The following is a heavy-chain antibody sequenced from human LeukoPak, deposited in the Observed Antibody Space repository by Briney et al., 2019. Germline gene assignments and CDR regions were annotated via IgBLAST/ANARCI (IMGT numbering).Heavy chain of an antibody. CDR1: GYTFTSYG. Sequence: ASVKVPCKASGYTFTSYGISWVRQAPGQGLEWMGWISAYNGNTNYAQKLQGRVTMTTDTSTSTAYMELRSLRSDDTAVYYCARAGDLTAIGWFDPWGQGTLVTVSS. D-gene: IGHD2-21*02. J-gene: IGHJ5*02. CDR3: ARAGDLTAIGWFDP. CDR2: ISAYNGNT. V-gene: IGHV1-18*01.